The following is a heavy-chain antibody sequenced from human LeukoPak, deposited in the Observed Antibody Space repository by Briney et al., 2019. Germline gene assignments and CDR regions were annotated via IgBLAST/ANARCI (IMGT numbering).Heavy chain of an antibody. Sequence: ASVKVSCKASGYTLTVYYMHWVRQAPGQGLEWMGWINPATGAPNYAQKFQGRVTMTSDTSISTVYMELTSLRSDDTAFYYCVSGPQGYYYDYWGQGALVTVSS. CDR3: VSGPQGYYYDY. J-gene: IGHJ4*02. D-gene: IGHD3-22*01. CDR1: GYTLTVYY. CDR2: INPATGAP. V-gene: IGHV1-2*02.